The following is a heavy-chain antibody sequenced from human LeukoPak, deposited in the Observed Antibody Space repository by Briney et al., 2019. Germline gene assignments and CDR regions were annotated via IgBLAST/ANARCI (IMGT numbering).Heavy chain of an antibody. CDR2: INPNYGGT. V-gene: IGHV1-2*02. D-gene: IGHD3-22*01. J-gene: IGHJ4*02. CDR3: WWVRWGDSSGDLSFDY. Sequence: ASVKVSCKASGYTFTGYYMHWVRQAPGQGLEWMGWINPNYGGTNYAQQFQGRVTMIRDTSISTAFTELSSPGTDETAVDYCWWVRWGDSSGDLSFDYWGQGTLVTVSS. CDR1: GYTFTGYY.